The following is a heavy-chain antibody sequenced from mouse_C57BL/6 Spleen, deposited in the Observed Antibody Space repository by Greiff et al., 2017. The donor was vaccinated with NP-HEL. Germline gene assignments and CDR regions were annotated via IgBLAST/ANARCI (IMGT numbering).Heavy chain of an antibody. CDR2: IYPGDGDT. CDR1: GYAFSSYW. D-gene: IGHD2-1*01. V-gene: IGHV1-80*01. Sequence: QVQLQQSEAELVKPGASVKISCKASGYAFSSYWMNWVKQRPGKGLEWIGQIYPGDGDTNYNGKFKGKATLTADKSSSTAYMQLSSLTSEDSAVYFCARRIYYGNYYFDYWGQGTTLTVSS. CDR3: ARRIYYGNYYFDY. J-gene: IGHJ2*01.